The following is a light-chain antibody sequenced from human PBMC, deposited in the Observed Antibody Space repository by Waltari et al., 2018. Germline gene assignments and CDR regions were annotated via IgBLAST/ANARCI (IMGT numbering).Light chain of an antibody. V-gene: IGKV3-20*01. CDR2: GAS. CDR3: QHYGTSPLT. CDR1: QSISTNY. J-gene: IGKJ4*01. Sequence: EIVLTQSPGTLSLSPGERVTLSCRASQSISTNYLAWYQRRPSQAPSLLIYGASTRATGIPDRFSGSVSATDFTLTISRLEPEDCAVYYCQHYGTSPLTFGGGTKVEIK.